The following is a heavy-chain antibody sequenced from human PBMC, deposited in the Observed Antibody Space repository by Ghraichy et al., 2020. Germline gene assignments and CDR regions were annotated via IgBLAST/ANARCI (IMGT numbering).Heavy chain of an antibody. CDR3: ARVPGSGHCSSSTSCYMFDP. CDR1: GYTFTSYD. J-gene: IGHJ5*02. V-gene: IGHV1-8*01. D-gene: IGHD2-2*02. CDR2: MNPNSGNT. Sequence: ASVKVSCKASGYTFTSYDINWVRQAAGQGLEWMGWMNPNSGNTGYAQKFQGRVAMTRDTSISTAYMELSSLRSDDTAVYYCARVPGSGHCSSSTSCYMFDPWGQGTLVTVSS.